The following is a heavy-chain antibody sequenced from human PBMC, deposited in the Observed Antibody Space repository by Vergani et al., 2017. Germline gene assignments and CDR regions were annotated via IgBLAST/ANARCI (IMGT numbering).Heavy chain of an antibody. CDR3: AVGDRGVRAYYYDSSGHYYFDY. CDR1: GFTFSSYA. Sequence: EVQLLESGGGLVQPGGSLRLSCAASGFTFSSYAMSWVRQAPGKGLEWVSAISGSGGSTYYADSVKGRFTISRDNSKNTLYLQMNSLRAEDTAVYYCAVGDRGVRAYYYDSSGHYYFDYWGQGTLVTVSS. CDR2: ISGSGGST. V-gene: IGHV3-23*01. J-gene: IGHJ4*02. D-gene: IGHD3-22*01.